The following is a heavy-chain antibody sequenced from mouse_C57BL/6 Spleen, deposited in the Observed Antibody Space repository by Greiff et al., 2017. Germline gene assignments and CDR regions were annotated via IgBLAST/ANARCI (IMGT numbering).Heavy chain of an antibody. CDR2: IWTGGGT. Sequence: VQLQQSGPGLVAPSQSLSITCTVSGFSLTSYAISWVRQPPGKGLEWLGVIWTGGGTNYNSALKSRLSISKDNSKSQVFLKMNSLQTDDTARYYCARMNYYGYDGAWFAYWGQGTLVTVSA. J-gene: IGHJ3*01. CDR3: ARMNYYGYDGAWFAY. V-gene: IGHV2-9-1*01. D-gene: IGHD2-2*01. CDR1: GFSLTSYA.